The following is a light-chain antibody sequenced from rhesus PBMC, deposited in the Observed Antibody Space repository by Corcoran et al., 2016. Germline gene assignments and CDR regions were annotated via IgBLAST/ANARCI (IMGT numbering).Light chain of an antibody. Sequence: IQMTQSPSALSASVGDRVTISCRASQNINSNLAWYQQKPGKAPRLLIYTTSRFQTGVPSRFSGSGSGTDFTLTISSLQPEDSATYYCQHYYNDPLTFGGGTKVELK. CDR1: QNINSN. J-gene: IGKJ4*01. V-gene: IGKV1S8*01. CDR2: TTS. CDR3: QHYYNDPLT.